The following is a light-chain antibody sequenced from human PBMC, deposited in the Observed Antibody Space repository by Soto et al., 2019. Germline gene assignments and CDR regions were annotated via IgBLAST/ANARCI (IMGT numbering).Light chain of an antibody. CDR3: QQYSASPRT. CDR2: SAS. CDR1: QSVGNY. J-gene: IGKJ3*01. Sequence: EIVLTQSPGTLSLSPGERATLSCRASQSVGNYLAWYHQKPGQAPRLLIHSASTRAPGIPDRFSASGAGTDFTLTISRLEPEDSAVYYCQQYSASPRTFGPGTKVDIK. V-gene: IGKV3-20*01.